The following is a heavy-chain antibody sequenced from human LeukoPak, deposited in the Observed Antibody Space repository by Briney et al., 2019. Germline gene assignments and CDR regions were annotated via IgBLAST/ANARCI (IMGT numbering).Heavy chain of an antibody. CDR2: ISSSSSYT. CDR1: GFTFSSYS. Sequence: GGSLRLSCAASGFTFSSYSMNWVRQAPGKGLEWVSSISSSSSYTYYADSVKGRFTMSRDNSKNTLYLQMNSLRAEDTALYYCAKQYDFWIWGQGTLVTVSS. D-gene: IGHD3-3*01. J-gene: IGHJ4*02. V-gene: IGHV3-21*04. CDR3: AKQYDFWI.